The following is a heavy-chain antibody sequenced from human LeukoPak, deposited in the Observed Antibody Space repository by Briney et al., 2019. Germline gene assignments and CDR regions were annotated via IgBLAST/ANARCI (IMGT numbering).Heavy chain of an antibody. D-gene: IGHD3-10*01. Sequence: PGGSLRLSCAASGFTFSTYGMHWVRQAPGKGLEWVAFLRYAGINKYYADAVKGRFTISRDNFKNTLYLQMNSLRAEDTAVYYCAKEGDYYGSGSYRDAFDIWGQGTMVPVSS. J-gene: IGHJ3*02. CDR3: AKEGDYYGSGSYRDAFDI. V-gene: IGHV3-30*02. CDR1: GFTFSTYG. CDR2: LRYAGINK.